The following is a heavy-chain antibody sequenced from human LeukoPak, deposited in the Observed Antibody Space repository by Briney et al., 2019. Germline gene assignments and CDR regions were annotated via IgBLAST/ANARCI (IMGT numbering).Heavy chain of an antibody. V-gene: IGHV3-23*01. Sequence: GGYLRLSCAASGFTFSSYAMSWVRQAPGKGLEWVSAISGSGGSTYYADSVKGRFTISRDNSKNTLYLQMNSLRAEDTAVYYCAKGYYGSGSYGWFDPWGQGTLVTVSS. J-gene: IGHJ5*02. CDR1: GFTFSSYA. D-gene: IGHD3-10*01. CDR2: ISGSGGST. CDR3: AKGYYGSGSYGWFDP.